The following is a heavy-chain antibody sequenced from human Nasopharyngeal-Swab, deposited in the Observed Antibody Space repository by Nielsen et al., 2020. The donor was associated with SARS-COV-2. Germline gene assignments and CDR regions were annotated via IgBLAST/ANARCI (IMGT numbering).Heavy chain of an antibody. J-gene: IGHJ4*02. CDR1: AFTFSSYG. D-gene: IGHD6-13*01. CDR2: ISYDGSNK. Sequence: LSLTCAASAFTFSSYGMHWVSQAPGKGLEWVAVISYDGSNKYYADSVKGRFPISSDNSKNTLYLQMNSLRAEDTAVYYCASSSWFLYYFDYWGQGTLVTVSS. CDR3: ASSSWFLYYFDY. V-gene: IGHV3-30*03.